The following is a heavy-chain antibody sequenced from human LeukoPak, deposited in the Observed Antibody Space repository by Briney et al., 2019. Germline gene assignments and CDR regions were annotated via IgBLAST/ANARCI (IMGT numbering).Heavy chain of an antibody. CDR2: ISYDGSNK. CDR1: GFTFSSYA. J-gene: IGHJ4*02. V-gene: IGHV3-30-3*01. Sequence: GGSLRLSCAASGFTFSSYAMHWVRQAPGKGLEWVAVISYDGSNKYYADSVKGRFTISRDNSKSTLYLQMNSLRAEDTAVYYCARVQGGNKQRKAGYYFDYWGQGTLVTVSS. D-gene: IGHD6-25*01. CDR3: ARVQGGNKQRKAGYYFDY.